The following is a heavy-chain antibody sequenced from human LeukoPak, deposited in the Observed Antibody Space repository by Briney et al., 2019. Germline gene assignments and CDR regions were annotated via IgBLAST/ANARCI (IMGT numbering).Heavy chain of an antibody. Sequence: SETLSLTCTVSGGSISSYYWSWIRQPPGKGLEWIGYIYYSGSTNYNPSLKSRVTISLDTSKNQFSLKLSSVTAADTAVYYCARPGLVDAFDIWGQGTMVTVSS. V-gene: IGHV4-59*01. CDR2: IYYSGST. D-gene: IGHD5/OR15-5a*01. CDR1: GGSISSYY. CDR3: ARPGLVDAFDI. J-gene: IGHJ3*02.